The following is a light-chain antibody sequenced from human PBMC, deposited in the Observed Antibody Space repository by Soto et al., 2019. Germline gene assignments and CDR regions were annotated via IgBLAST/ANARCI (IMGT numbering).Light chain of an antibody. J-gene: IGKJ4*01. CDR2: DTS. Sequence: EIILTQSPATLYVSPGERATLSCRASQSLTSNLAWYQQRPGQAPRLLIYDTSTRATDIPARFSGSGSGTAFTLTIASLQSEDFAVYYCQQDNRWPRILAFGGRTKVDI. V-gene: IGKV3-15*01. CDR3: QQDNRWPRILA. CDR1: QSLTSN.